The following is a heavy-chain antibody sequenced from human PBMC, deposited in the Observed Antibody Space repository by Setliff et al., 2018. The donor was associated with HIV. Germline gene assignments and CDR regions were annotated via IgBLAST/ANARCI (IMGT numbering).Heavy chain of an antibody. J-gene: IGHJ4*02. CDR3: ARLPQD. Sequence: SGPTLVNPTETLTLTCTVSGFSLSNARMGVSWIRQPPGKGLEWIGYIYTSGSTNYNPSLKSRVTITVDTSKNQISLQLTSVTAEDTALYYCARLPQDWGQGTLVTAPQ. CDR1: GFSLSNARMG. CDR2: IYTSGST. V-gene: IGHV4-61*01.